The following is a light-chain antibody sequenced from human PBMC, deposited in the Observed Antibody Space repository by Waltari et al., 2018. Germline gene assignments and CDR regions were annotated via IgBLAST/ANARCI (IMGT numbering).Light chain of an antibody. CDR2: GNN. Sequence: QSVLTQPPSVSGAPGQRVTIPCPGTGSNIGAGFDVPWSQQLPGTAPKLLVYGNNRRPSGVPDRFSASKSGTSASLAITGLQAEDEADYYCQSYDSSLTGSWVFGGGTKLTVL. V-gene: IGLV1-40*01. J-gene: IGLJ3*02. CDR3: QSYDSSLTGSWV. CDR1: GSNIGAGFD.